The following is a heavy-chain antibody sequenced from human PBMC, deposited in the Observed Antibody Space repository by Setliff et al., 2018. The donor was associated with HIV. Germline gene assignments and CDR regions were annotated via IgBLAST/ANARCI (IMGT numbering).Heavy chain of an antibody. CDR2: IWADEITK. V-gene: IGHV3-33*01. Sequence: GGSLRLSCATSGFTFSPYAIHWVRQAPGMGLEWVAMIWADEITKFYADSVKGRFTISRDNPKNTMYLQMNTLRVEDTAVYYCARDPPGSGFHLDYWGQGTPVTVSS. J-gene: IGHJ4*02. CDR1: GFTFSPYA. D-gene: IGHD5-12*01. CDR3: ARDPPGSGFHLDY.